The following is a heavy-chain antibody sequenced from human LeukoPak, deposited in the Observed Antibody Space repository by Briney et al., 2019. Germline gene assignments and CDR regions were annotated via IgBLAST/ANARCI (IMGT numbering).Heavy chain of an antibody. CDR2: ISSSGSTI. J-gene: IGHJ4*02. CDR3: ARPGYSSGWTFDY. V-gene: IGHV3-48*03. Sequence: TGGPLRLSCAASGFTFSSYEMNWVRQAPGKGLEWVSYISSSGSTIYYADSVKGRFTISRDNAKNSLYLQMNSLRAEDTAVYYYARPGYSSGWTFDYWGQGTLVTVSS. D-gene: IGHD6-19*01. CDR1: GFTFSSYE.